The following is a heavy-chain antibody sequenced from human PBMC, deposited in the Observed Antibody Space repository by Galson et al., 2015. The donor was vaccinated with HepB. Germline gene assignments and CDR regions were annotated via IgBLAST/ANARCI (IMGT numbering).Heavy chain of an antibody. V-gene: IGHV3-15*01. Sequence: SLRLSCAASGFTFSHAWMSWVRQAPGKGLEWVGRIKSKTDGGTTDYAAPVKGRFTISRDDSKNTLYLQMNSLKTEDTAVYYCTTWGYCTNGVCYKGGDYWGQGTLVTVSS. CDR1: GFTFSHAW. J-gene: IGHJ4*02. CDR3: TTWGYCTNGVCYKGGDY. D-gene: IGHD2-8*01. CDR2: IKSKTDGGTT.